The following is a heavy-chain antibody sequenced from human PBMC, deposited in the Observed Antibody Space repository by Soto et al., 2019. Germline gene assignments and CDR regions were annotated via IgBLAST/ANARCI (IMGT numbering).Heavy chain of an antibody. CDR2: MNPNSGNT. Sequence: ASVKVSCKASGYTFTSYDINWVRQATGQGLEWMGWMNPNSGNTGYAQKFQGRVTMTRNTSISTAYMELSSLRSEDTAVYYCARYYYDSSGYYRLGMDVWGQGTTVTVSS. V-gene: IGHV1-8*01. CDR3: ARYYYDSSGYYRLGMDV. D-gene: IGHD3-22*01. J-gene: IGHJ6*02. CDR1: GYTFTSYD.